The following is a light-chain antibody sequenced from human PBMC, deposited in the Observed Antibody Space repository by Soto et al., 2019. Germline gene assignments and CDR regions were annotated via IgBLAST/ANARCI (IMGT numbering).Light chain of an antibody. CDR3: AAWDPSLSAVV. CDR2: DNN. J-gene: IGLJ2*01. Sequence: QSVLSPPPSVSAARGQKVTISCSGSSSNIGNNFVSWYQQLPGAAPKLLTSDNNKRPSGIPDRFSDSRSGTSATLDITGLQTGDEADYYCAAWDPSLSAVVFGGGTKLTVL. V-gene: IGLV1-51*01. CDR1: SSNIGNNF.